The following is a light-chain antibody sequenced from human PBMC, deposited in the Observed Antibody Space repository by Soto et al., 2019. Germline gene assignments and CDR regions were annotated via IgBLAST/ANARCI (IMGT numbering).Light chain of an antibody. J-gene: IGKJ1*01. CDR2: NAS. CDR3: QQYNSYSNT. V-gene: IGKV1-5*03. CDR1: QSLSSW. Sequence: IHMTQSPSTLSASVGDRVTITCRASQSLSSWLAWYQQKPGKAPNLLIYNASTLESGVPSRFSGSGSGTEFTLTITSLQPDDFATYYCQQYNSYSNTFGQGTKVEIK.